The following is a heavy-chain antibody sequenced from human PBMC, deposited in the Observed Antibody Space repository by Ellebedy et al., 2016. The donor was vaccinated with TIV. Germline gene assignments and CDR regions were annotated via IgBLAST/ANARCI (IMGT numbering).Heavy chain of an antibody. CDR2: IYSGDST. CDR1: GFTVGSNY. Sequence: PGGSLRLSCAASGFTVGSNYMSWVRQAPGKGLEWVSVIYSGDSTYHADSVKGRFTISRDNSKNTLYLQMNSLRAEDTAVYYCASTKGSSHWYYWGQGTLVTVSS. V-gene: IGHV3-53*01. J-gene: IGHJ4*02. CDR3: ASTKGSSHWYY. D-gene: IGHD1-26*01.